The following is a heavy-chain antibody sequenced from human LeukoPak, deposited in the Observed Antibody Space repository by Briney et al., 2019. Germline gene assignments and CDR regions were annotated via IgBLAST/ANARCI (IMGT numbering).Heavy chain of an antibody. J-gene: IGHJ3*02. CDR1: GGTFSSYA. CDR2: MNPNSGNT. D-gene: IGHD6-13*01. V-gene: IGHV1-8*02. Sequence: ASVKVSCKASGGTFSSYAISWVRQAPGRGLEWMGWMNPNSGNTGYAQKFQGRVTMTRNTSISTAYMELSSLRSEDTAVYYCASSSRYDNAFDIWGQGTMVTVSS. CDR3: ASSSRYDNAFDI.